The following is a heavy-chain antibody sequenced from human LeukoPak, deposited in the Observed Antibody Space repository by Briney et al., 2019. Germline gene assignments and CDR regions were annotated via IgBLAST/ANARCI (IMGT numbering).Heavy chain of an antibody. J-gene: IGHJ6*03. D-gene: IGHD2-2*01. Sequence: SETLSLTCTVSGGSISSYYWSWIRQPPGKGLEWLGYIYYSGSTNYNPSLKSRVTMSIDTSKNQFSLKLSSVTAADTAVYHCARDSRYCSSTSCSYYMDVWGKGTTVTVSS. V-gene: IGHV4-59*12. CDR1: GGSISSYY. CDR3: ARDSRYCSSTSCSYYMDV. CDR2: IYYSGST.